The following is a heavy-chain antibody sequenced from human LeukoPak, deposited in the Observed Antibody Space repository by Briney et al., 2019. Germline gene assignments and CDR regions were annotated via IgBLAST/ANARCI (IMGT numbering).Heavy chain of an antibody. V-gene: IGHV3-30*02. Sequence: GGSLRLSCAASGFTFNTYGMHWVRQAPGKGLERVAFIRYDGSNKYYADSVKGRFTISRDSSKNTLYLQMNSLRAEDTAVYYCAKLRLKYSYGYDAFDIWGQGTMVTVSS. J-gene: IGHJ3*02. D-gene: IGHD5-18*01. CDR3: AKLRLKYSYGYDAFDI. CDR1: GFTFNTYG. CDR2: IRYDGSNK.